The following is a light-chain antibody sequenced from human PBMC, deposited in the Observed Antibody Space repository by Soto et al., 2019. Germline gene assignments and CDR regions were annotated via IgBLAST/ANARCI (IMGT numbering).Light chain of an antibody. Sequence: IQMTQSPSSLSASVGDRVTIICRTSQSISSYFNWYQQKPGKAPKLLIYAASSLQSGVPSRFSGGGSGTDFTLTISSLQPEDFATYYCQQSYSTPLTFGGGTKVDIK. CDR3: QQSYSTPLT. CDR2: AAS. CDR1: QSISSY. V-gene: IGKV1-39*01. J-gene: IGKJ4*01.